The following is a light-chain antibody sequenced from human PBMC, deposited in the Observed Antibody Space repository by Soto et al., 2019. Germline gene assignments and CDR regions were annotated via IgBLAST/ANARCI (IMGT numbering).Light chain of an antibody. Sequence: QSALTQPASVSGSPGQSLTISCTGTSSDFGDYNSVSWYQQHPGKAPKLMILEVNNRPSGVSNRFSGSKSGNTASLTISGLQADDEADYYCSSYTSTSTPDVFGTGTKLTVL. J-gene: IGLJ1*01. V-gene: IGLV2-14*01. CDR3: SSYTSTSTPDV. CDR2: EVN. CDR1: SSDFGDYNS.